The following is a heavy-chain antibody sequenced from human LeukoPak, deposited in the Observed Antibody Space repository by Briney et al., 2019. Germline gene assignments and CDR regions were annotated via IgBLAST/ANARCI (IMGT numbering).Heavy chain of an antibody. J-gene: IGHJ5*02. CDR1: GFTFSNYW. CDR2: IKQDGSEK. D-gene: IGHD6-13*01. V-gene: IGHV3-7*01. Sequence: PGGSLRLSCAASGFTFSNYWMHWVRQAPGKGLEWVANIKQDGSEKYYVDSVKGRFTISRDNAKNSLYLQMNSLRAEDTAVYYCARVLPYSSSWYSERGPQNNWFDPWGQGTLVTVSS. CDR3: ARVLPYSSSWYSERGPQNNWFDP.